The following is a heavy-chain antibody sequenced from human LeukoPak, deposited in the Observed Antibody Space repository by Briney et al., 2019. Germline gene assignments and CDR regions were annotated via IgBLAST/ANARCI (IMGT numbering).Heavy chain of an antibody. J-gene: IGHJ4*02. V-gene: IGHV4-59*12. Sequence: SETLSLTCTVSGGSISSYYWSWIRQPPGKGLEWIGYIYYSGSTNYNPSLKSRVTISVDTSKNQFSLKLSSVTAADTAVYYCASSGIVGAAYFDYWGQGTLVTVSS. CDR1: GGSISSYY. CDR2: IYYSGST. CDR3: ASSGIVGAAYFDY. D-gene: IGHD1-26*01.